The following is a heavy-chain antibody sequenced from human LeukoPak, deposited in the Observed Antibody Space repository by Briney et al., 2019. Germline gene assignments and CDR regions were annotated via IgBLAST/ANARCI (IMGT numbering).Heavy chain of an antibody. J-gene: IGHJ3*02. Sequence: SETLSLTCTVSGGSISSGGYDWSWIRQHPGKGLEWIGYIYYSGSTYYNPSLKSRVTISVDTSKNQFSLKLSSVTAADTAVYYCARESTNDAFAIWGQGTMVTVSS. D-gene: IGHD2-2*01. V-gene: IGHV4-31*03. CDR3: ARESTNDAFAI. CDR2: IYYSGST. CDR1: GGSISSGGYD.